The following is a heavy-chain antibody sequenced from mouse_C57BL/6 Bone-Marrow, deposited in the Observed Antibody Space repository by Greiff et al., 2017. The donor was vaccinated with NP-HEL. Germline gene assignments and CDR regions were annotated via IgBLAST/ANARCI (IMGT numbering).Heavy chain of an antibody. V-gene: IGHV1-50*01. J-gene: IGHJ2*01. CDR1: GYTFTSYW. D-gene: IGHD2-5*01. CDR2: IDPSDSYT. Sequence: QVQLQQPGAELVKPGASVKLSCKASGYTFTSYWMQWVKQRPGQGLEWIGEIDPSDSYTNYNQKFKGKATLTVDTSSSTAYMQLSSLTSEDSAVYYCARRGQGYYSNYDYFDYWGQGTTLTVSS. CDR3: ARRGQGYYSNYDYFDY.